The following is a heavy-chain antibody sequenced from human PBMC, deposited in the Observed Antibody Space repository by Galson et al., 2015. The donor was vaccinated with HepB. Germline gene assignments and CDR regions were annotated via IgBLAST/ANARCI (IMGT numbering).Heavy chain of an antibody. J-gene: IGHJ6*02. D-gene: IGHD3-3*01. CDR1: GFTFDDYA. CDR2: ISWNSGSI. Sequence: SLRLSCAASGFTFDDYAMHWVRQAPGKGLEWVSGISWNSGSIGYADSVKGRFTISRDNAKNSLYLQMNSLRAEDTALYYCAKSNTILDFYYYYGMDVWGQGTTVTVSS. V-gene: IGHV3-9*01. CDR3: AKSNTILDFYYYYGMDV.